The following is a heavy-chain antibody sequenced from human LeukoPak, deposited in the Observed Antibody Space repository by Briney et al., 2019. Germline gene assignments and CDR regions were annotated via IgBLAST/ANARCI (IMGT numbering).Heavy chain of an antibody. J-gene: IGHJ4*02. Sequence: ASVKVSCKASGYTFTGYYMHWVRQAPGQGLDWMGWINPNSGGTNYAQKFQGRVTMTRDTSISTAYMELSRLRSDDTAVYYCARAGVIYYDSSGYYFDYWGQGTLVTVSS. D-gene: IGHD3-22*01. V-gene: IGHV1-2*02. CDR1: GYTFTGYY. CDR3: ARAGVIYYDSSGYYFDY. CDR2: INPNSGGT.